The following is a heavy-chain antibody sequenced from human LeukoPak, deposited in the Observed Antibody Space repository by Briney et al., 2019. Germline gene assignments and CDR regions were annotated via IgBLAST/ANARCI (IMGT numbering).Heavy chain of an antibody. Sequence: PGRSLRLSCAASGFTFSSYAMHWVRQAPGKGLEWVAVISYDGSNKYYADSVKGRFTMPRDNSKNTLYLQMNSLRAEDTAVYYCARVYDSSGYYIIPTYYYGMDVWGQGTTVTVSS. J-gene: IGHJ6*02. CDR1: GFTFSSYA. D-gene: IGHD3-22*01. CDR3: ARVYDSSGYYIIPTYYYGMDV. V-gene: IGHV3-30*04. CDR2: ISYDGSNK.